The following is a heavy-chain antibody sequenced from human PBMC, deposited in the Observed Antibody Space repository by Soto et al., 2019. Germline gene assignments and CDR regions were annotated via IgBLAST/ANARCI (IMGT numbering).Heavy chain of an antibody. D-gene: IGHD3-9*01. CDR1: GGCISSGGYY. J-gene: IGHJ6*02. CDR3: ATHHWGSDISVGYA. V-gene: IGHV4-31*03. Sequence: SETLSLTCTVCGGCISSGGYYWTWIRQHPGKGLEWIGYIYYSGSTFYNPSLNSRVTISLDTSKNQFSLKLSSVTAADTAVDYCATHHWGSDISVGYAWGQGITVT. CDR2: IYYSGST.